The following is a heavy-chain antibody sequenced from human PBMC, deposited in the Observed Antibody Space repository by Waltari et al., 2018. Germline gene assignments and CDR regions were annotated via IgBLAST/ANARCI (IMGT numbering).Heavy chain of an antibody. CDR1: GFPFSKAW. CDR2: IKSTGDGGTT. CDR3: LFVDTALIIPDVFDL. J-gene: IGHJ3*01. D-gene: IGHD5-18*01. V-gene: IGHV3-15*01. Sequence: EVQLVESGGGLVKPGGSLRLSCSASGFPFSKAWMNWMRQAPGKWLEWVGRIKSTGDGGTTDYAAPVQGRFTISRDDSKNTLYLQMSSLRTEDTAVYYCLFVDTALIIPDVFDLWGQGTLVTVSS.